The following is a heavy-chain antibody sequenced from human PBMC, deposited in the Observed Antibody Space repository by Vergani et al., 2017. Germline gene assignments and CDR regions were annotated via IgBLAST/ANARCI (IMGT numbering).Heavy chain of an antibody. CDR2: IYSGGST. V-gene: IGHV3-53*01. CDR3: AKASWYHYSDY. Sequence: VQLVESGGGVVQPGRSLRLSCAASGFTVSSNYMSWVRQAPGKGLEWVSVIYSGGSTYYADSVKGRFTISRDNSKNTLYLQMNSLRAEDTAVYYCAKASWYHYSDYWGQGTVVTVSS. J-gene: IGHJ4*02. D-gene: IGHD2-15*01. CDR1: GFTVSSNY.